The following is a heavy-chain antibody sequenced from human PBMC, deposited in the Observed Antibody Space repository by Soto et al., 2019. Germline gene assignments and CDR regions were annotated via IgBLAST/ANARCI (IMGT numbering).Heavy chain of an antibody. Sequence: PSETLSLTCAAYGGSFRGYYWSWIRQPPGKGLEGSGEINHSGSTNYNPSLKSRVTISVDTSKNQFSLKLSSATAADTAVYYCARVGLEPPYSYYYLDVWGKGTTVTVSS. J-gene: IGHJ6*03. D-gene: IGHD1-1*01. CDR2: INHSGST. CDR1: GGSFRGYY. V-gene: IGHV4-34*01. CDR3: ARVGLEPPYSYYYLDV.